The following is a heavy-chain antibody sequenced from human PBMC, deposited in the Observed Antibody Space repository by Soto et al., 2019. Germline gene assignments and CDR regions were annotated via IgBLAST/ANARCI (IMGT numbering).Heavy chain of an antibody. Sequence: QVQLVESWGGVVQPGTSLRLSCAASGFTFSTYGMHWVRQAPGKGLEWVAVIWYDGSNKYHGDSLKGRFTISRDNSKKTLYLQMNNLRAEDTAVYYCGRDGALGDTAVVDSWGQGTLVIVSS. CDR3: GRDGALGDTAVVDS. V-gene: IGHV3-33*01. CDR1: GFTFSTYG. D-gene: IGHD5-18*01. CDR2: IWYDGSNK. J-gene: IGHJ4*02.